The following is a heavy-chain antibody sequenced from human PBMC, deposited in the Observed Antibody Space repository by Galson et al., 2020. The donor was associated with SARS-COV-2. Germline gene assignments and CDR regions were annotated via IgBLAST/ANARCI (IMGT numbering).Heavy chain of an antibody. J-gene: IGHJ4*02. V-gene: IGHV3-33*01. CDR3: AREATVVTPVDDFVDY. CDR2: IWYDGSNK. CDR1: GFTFSSYG. Sequence: GGSLRLSCAASGFTFSSYGMHWVRQAPGKGLEWVAVIWYDGSNKYYADSAKGRFTISRDNSKNTLYLQMSSLRAEDTAVYYWAREATVVTPVDDFVDYWGQGTPVTVS. D-gene: IGHD2-15*01.